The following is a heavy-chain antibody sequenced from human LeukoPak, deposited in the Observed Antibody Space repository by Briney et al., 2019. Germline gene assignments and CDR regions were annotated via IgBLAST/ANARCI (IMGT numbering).Heavy chain of an antibody. CDR3: AKVRSAGSHPYGY. D-gene: IGHD1-26*01. CDR1: GFTFSSYA. Sequence: RSGGSLRLSCAASGFTFSSYAMNWVRQAPGKGLQWVSAISGSGVTTYYADSVKGRFTISRDNSKNTLYLQMNSLRAEDTAVYYCAKVRSAGSHPYGYWGQGTLVSVSS. J-gene: IGHJ4*02. V-gene: IGHV3-23*01. CDR2: ISGSGVTT.